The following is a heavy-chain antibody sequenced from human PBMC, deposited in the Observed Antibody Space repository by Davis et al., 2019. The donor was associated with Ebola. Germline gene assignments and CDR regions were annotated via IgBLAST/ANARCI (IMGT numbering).Heavy chain of an antibody. CDR2: ISYDGSNK. Sequence: PGGSLRLSCAASGFTFSSYAMHWVRQAPGKGLEWVAVISYDGSNKYYADSVKGRFTISRDNSKNTLYLQMNSLRAEDTAVYYCASLAVADTKRDFDYWGQGTLVTVSS. J-gene: IGHJ4*02. CDR1: GFTFSSYA. V-gene: IGHV3-30*04. CDR3: ASLAVADTKRDFDY. D-gene: IGHD6-19*01.